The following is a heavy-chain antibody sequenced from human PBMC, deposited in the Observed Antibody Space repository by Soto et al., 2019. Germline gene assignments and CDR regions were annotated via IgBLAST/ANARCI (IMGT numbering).Heavy chain of an antibody. CDR1: GFTFSSYA. CDR2: ISGSGGRR. V-gene: IGHV3-23*01. D-gene: IGHD6-13*01. Sequence: GGSLRLSCAASGFTFSSYAMSWVRQAPGKGLEWVSAISGSGGRRDYADSVKGRFTISRDKSKNTLYLQMNSLRVEDTAVYYCAGGVGISCYGRCFDYWGQGTLVTVSS. CDR3: AGGVGISCYGRCFDY. J-gene: IGHJ4*02.